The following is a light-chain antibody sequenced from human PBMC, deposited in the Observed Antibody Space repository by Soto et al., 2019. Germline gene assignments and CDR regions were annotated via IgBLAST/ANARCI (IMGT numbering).Light chain of an antibody. J-gene: IGLJ2*01. V-gene: IGLV1-44*01. CDR3: AVWDDCLNGQVL. Sequence: QSVLTQPPSASGTPGQTVTISCSGSTSNIGSKLVTWYQQLPGTAPKLLIHNDDQRPSGVADRFSASKSGTSASLAISGLHSDDEADYYCAVWDDCLNGQVLFGGGTQLTV. CDR1: TSNIGSKL. CDR2: NDD.